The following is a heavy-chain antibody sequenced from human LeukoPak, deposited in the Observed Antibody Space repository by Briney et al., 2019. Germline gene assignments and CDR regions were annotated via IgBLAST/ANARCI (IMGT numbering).Heavy chain of an antibody. D-gene: IGHD2-2*01. CDR1: GYTFTGFY. CDR3: VREGFVVIPAAMRGDY. CDR2: INPDRGGT. Sequence: ASVKVSCKASGYTFTGFYIHWVRQAPGQGLEWMGWINPDRGGTNYAQKFQGRVTLTRDTSINTAYMELSRLSSDDTAVYYCVREGFVVIPAAMRGDYWGQGTLVIVSS. V-gene: IGHV1-2*02. J-gene: IGHJ4*02.